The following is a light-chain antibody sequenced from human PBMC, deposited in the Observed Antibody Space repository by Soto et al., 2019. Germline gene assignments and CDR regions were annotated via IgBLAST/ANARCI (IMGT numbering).Light chain of an antibody. CDR2: DAS. J-gene: IGKJ5*01. CDR1: QSISSY. CDR3: QQYESLPLT. Sequence: DIQMTQSPSSLSASVVDRVTITCRASQSISSYLNWYQQKPGKAPKLLIYDASDLETGVPSRFSGSGSGTGFTFTISSLQPEDFATYYCQQYESLPLTFGQGTRLEIK. V-gene: IGKV1-33*01.